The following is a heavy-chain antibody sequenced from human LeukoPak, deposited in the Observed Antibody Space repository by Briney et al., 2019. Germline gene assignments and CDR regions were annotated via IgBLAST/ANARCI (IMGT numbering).Heavy chain of an antibody. J-gene: IGHJ4*02. V-gene: IGHV1-8*02. CDR2: MNPNSGNT. D-gene: IGHD5-24*01. CDR3: ATGTRRDGYNADY. Sequence: ASVKVSCKASGYTFTSYGISWVRQAPGQGLEWMGWMNPNSGNTGYAQKFQGRVTMTRNTSISTAYMELSSLRSEDTAVYYCATGTRRDGYNADYWGQGTLVTVSS. CDR1: GYTFTSYG.